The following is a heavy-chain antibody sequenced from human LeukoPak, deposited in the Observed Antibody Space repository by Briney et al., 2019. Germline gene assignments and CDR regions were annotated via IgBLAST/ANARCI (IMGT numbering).Heavy chain of an antibody. J-gene: IGHJ6*02. D-gene: IGHD6-13*01. CDR1: GFIFSSKW. CDR2: IDNGGSYT. Sequence: GGSLRLSCAASGFIFSSKWIHWVRQAPGKGLEWVSRIDNGGSYTSYADSVKGRFTISRDNAKNTLYLQMNSLRAEDTAVFYCARDGRGISAAGSPYGMDVWGQGTTVTVSS. V-gene: IGHV3-74*01. CDR3: ARDGRGISAAGSPYGMDV.